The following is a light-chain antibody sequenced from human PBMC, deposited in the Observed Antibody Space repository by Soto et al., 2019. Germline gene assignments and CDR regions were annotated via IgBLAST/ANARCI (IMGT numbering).Light chain of an antibody. J-gene: IGKJ1*01. CDR1: QSIGRF. CDR2: VAS. CDR3: QQSYSRPRA. V-gene: IGKV1-39*01. Sequence: DIQMTQSPSSLSASVGDRVTITCRASQSIGRFLNWHQQKPGKAPNVLINVASTLRSGVPSRFSGSGSGTDFTLTISSLQPEDFATYFCQQSYSRPRAFGQGTKVEIK.